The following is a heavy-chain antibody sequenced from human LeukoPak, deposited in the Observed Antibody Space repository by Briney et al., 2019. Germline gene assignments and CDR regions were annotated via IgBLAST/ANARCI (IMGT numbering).Heavy chain of an antibody. D-gene: IGHD2-21*01. V-gene: IGHV3-48*03. Sequence: GGSLRLSCAASGFTFSTYEMNWVRQAPGKGLEWISYISSNGKTIYYSDSVKGRFTISRDNAKNSLYLQTNSLRAEDTAVYYCAALWSFDYWGQGTLVSVSS. CDR3: AALWSFDY. CDR1: GFTFSTYE. CDR2: ISSNGKTI. J-gene: IGHJ4*02.